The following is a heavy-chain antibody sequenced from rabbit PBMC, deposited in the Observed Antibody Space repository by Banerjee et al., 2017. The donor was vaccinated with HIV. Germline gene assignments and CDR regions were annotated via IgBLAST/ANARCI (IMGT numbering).Heavy chain of an antibody. CDR2: IDGGSSGST. V-gene: IGHV1S40*01. Sequence: QLLEESGGDLVKPGASLTLTCTASGFSFSSNYYMCWVRQAPGKGPEWIACIDGGSSGSTYYASWAKGRFTISKTSSTTVTLQMTGLTAADTATYFCARDFGGYYRLDLWGQGT. CDR3: ARDFGGYYRLDL. CDR1: GFSFSSNYY. D-gene: IGHD1-1*01. J-gene: IGHJ3*01.